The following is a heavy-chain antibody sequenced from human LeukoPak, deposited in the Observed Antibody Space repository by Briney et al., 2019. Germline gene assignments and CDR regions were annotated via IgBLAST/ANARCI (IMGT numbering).Heavy chain of an antibody. CDR1: GFTFSSYA. D-gene: IGHD6-6*01. Sequence: PGGSLRLSYAASGFTFSSYAMHWVRQAPGTGLEYVAAISSNGGSTYYANSVKGRFTISRDNSKNTLYLQMGSLRAEDMAVYYCARTSSSSPNQFDYWGQRTLVTVSS. J-gene: IGHJ4*02. CDR2: ISSNGGST. V-gene: IGHV3-64*01. CDR3: ARTSSSSPNQFDY.